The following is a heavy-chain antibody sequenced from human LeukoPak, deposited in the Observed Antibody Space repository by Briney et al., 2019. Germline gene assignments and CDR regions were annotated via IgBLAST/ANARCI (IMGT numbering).Heavy chain of an antibody. Sequence: SVKVSCKASGGTFSRYTISWVRQAPGQGPEWMGGIIPIFGTANYAQKFQGRVTITADESTSTAYMELRSLRSEYTAVYYCARDAAIFDSSGYYYLWWGQGTLVTVSS. J-gene: IGHJ4*02. CDR1: GGTFSRYT. CDR3: ARDAAIFDSSGYYYLW. V-gene: IGHV1-69*13. D-gene: IGHD3-22*01. CDR2: IIPIFGTA.